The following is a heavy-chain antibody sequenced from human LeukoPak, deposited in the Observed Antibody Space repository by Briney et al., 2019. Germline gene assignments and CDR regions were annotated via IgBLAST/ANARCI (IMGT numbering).Heavy chain of an antibody. CDR1: GGSFSGYY. J-gene: IGHJ4*02. CDR3: ARVAVAGAD. V-gene: IGHV4-34*01. CDR2: INHSGST. Sequence: SETLSLTCAVYGGSFSGYYWSWIRQPPGKGLEWIGEINHSGSTNYNPSLKSRVTISVDTSKNQFSLQLSSVTAADMAVYYCARVAVAGADWGQGTLVTVSS. D-gene: IGHD6-19*01.